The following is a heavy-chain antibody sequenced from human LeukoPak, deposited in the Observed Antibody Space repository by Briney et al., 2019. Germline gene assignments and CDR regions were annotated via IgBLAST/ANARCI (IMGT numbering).Heavy chain of an antibody. CDR3: AKDWYYDSSIMGY. J-gene: IGHJ4*02. V-gene: IGHV3-30*04. D-gene: IGHD3-22*01. CDR2: ISYDGSNK. CDR1: GFTFSSYA. Sequence: PGRSLRLSCAASGFTFSSYAMHWVRQAPGRGLEWVAVISYDGSNKYYADSVKGRFTISRDNSKNTLYLQMNSLRAEDTAVYYCAKDWYYDSSIMGYWGQGTLVTVSS.